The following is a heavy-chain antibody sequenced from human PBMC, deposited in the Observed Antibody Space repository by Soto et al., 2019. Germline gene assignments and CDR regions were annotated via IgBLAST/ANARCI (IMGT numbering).Heavy chain of an antibody. V-gene: IGHV3-30*03. J-gene: IGHJ6*02. Sequence: GGSLRLSCAASGFTFSSYGMHWVRQAPGKGLEWVAVISYDGSNKYYADSVKGRFTISRDNSKNTLYLQMNSLGAEDTAVYYCHSVGSSLYYYYGMDAWGQGATVTVS. CDR3: HSVGSSLYYYYGMDA. CDR2: ISYDGSNK. D-gene: IGHD6-25*01. CDR1: GFTFSSYG.